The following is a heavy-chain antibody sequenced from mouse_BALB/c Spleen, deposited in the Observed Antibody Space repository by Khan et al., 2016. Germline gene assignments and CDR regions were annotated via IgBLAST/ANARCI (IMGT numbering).Heavy chain of an antibody. V-gene: IGHV9-3-1*01. CDR1: GYTFTNYG. CDR3: ARSTYYVYYYAMDY. CDR2: MNPYTGEP. J-gene: IGHJ4*01. D-gene: IGHD1-1*01. Sequence: QIQLVQSGPELKKPGETVKISCKASGYTFTNYGMNWVRQAPGKGLQWMGWMNPYTGEPTYTDDFKGRFAFSLETSASTAYLQINNLKNEDTATYFCARSTYYVYYYAMDYWGQGTSVTVSS.